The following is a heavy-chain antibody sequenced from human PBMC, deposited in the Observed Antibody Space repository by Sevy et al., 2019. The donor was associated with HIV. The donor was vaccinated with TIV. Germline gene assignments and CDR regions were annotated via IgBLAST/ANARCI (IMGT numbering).Heavy chain of an antibody. CDR2: ITHSENT. Sequence: SETLSLTCAVYGGSFSGYYWTFFRQPPGKGLEWIGEITHSENTNSNPSLKSRVTISVDTSKNQFSLKLTSVTAADTAVYFCARGRYDKYVWGSYRPTYFDYWRQGSLVTVSS. J-gene: IGHJ4*02. V-gene: IGHV4-34*01. D-gene: IGHD3-16*02. CDR1: GGSFSGYY. CDR3: ARGRYDKYVWGSYRPTYFDY.